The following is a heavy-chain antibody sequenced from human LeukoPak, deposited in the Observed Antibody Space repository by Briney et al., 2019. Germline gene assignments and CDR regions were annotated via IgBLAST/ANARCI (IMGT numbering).Heavy chain of an antibody. J-gene: IGHJ6*02. CDR2: INPSGWSK. V-gene: IGHV1-46*01. CDR3: ARVEWEYTAMVTGPRGMDV. CDR1: GYTFTSYY. D-gene: IGHD5-18*01. Sequence: ASVKVSFKASGYTFTSYYMHWVRQPPGQGREGMGIINPSGWSKSYAQKFQGRATMTRDTSTSTVYMELSSLRSEDRAVYYCARVEWEYTAMVTGPRGMDVWGQGTTVTVSS.